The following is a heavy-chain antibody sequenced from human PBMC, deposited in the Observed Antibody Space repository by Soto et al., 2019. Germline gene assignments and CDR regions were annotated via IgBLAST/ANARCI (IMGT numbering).Heavy chain of an antibody. CDR3: AISGNVDTATVTELTFDY. CDR1: GGTFSSYA. CDR2: IIPIFGTA. J-gene: IGHJ4*02. V-gene: IGHV1-69*13. Sequence: SVKVSCKASGGTFSSYAISWVRQAPGQGLEWMGGIIPIFGTANYAQKFQGRVTITADESTSTAYMELSSLRSEDTAVYYCAISGNVDTATVTELTFDYWGQGTLVTVS. D-gene: IGHD5-18*01.